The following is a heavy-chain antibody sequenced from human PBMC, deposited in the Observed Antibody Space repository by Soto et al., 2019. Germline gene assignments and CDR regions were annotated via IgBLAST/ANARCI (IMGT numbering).Heavy chain of an antibody. CDR1: GVTFSNKN. Sequence: GALRVSCAESGVTFSNKNMRGCVQQPGKEVEGVALIWFDGSQNYYGSSVKGPFTISRDNSRPTLYLGTKSLRAEDSRVYYCARAYTRPGYGSAYSRLRGMEGW. J-gene: IGHJ6*01. CDR3: ARAYTRPGYGSAYSRLRGMEG. D-gene: IGHD3-3*01. V-gene: IGHV3-33*01. CDR2: IWFDGSQN.